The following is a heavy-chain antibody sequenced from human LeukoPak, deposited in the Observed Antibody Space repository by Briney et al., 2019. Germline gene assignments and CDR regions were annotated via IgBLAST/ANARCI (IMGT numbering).Heavy chain of an antibody. J-gene: IGHJ4*02. Sequence: SVKVSCKASGGTFSSYAISWVRQAPGQGLEWMGGIIPIFGTANYAQKFQGRVTITADESTSTAYMELSSLRSEDTAVYYCARDDAMVRGVHNWGQGTLVTVSS. V-gene: IGHV1-69*01. CDR3: ARDDAMVRGVHN. D-gene: IGHD3-10*01. CDR2: IIPIFGTA. CDR1: GGTFSSYA.